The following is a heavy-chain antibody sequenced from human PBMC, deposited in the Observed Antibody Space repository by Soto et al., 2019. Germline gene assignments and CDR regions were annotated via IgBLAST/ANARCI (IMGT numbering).Heavy chain of an antibody. Sequence: GGSLILSCTASGFTFSNGWMNWVRHAPGKWLEGGGRIKIKTDGGTTDYAAPVKGRFTISRDASKNTLYLQMNSLKTEAAAVYSCTTRIVVAPAAWRVYYYYGMDVWGQGTTVTASS. CDR1: GFTFSNGW. J-gene: IGHJ6*02. V-gene: IGHV3-15*07. CDR3: TTRIVVAPAAWRVYYYYGMDV. D-gene: IGHD2-2*01. CDR2: IKIKTDGGTT.